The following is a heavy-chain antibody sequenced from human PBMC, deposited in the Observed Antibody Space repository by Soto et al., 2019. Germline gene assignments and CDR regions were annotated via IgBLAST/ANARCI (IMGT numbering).Heavy chain of an antibody. CDR3: ATMRLKEWLRAYFDY. Sequence: SETLSLTCAVSGGSISSSNWWSWVRQPPGKGLEWIGYIYYSGSTNYNPSLKSRVTISVDTSKNQFSLKLSSVTAADTAVYYCATMRLKEWLRAYFDYWGQGTLVTVSS. CDR2: IYYSGST. V-gene: IGHV4-4*02. D-gene: IGHD5-12*01. J-gene: IGHJ4*02. CDR1: GGSISSSNW.